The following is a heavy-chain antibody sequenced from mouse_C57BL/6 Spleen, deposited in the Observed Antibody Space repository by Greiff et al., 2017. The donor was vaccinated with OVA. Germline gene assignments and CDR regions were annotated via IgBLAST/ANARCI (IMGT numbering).Heavy chain of an antibody. CDR3: ARGRGYDGTWFAY. D-gene: IGHD2-2*01. CDR1: GYTFTSYW. J-gene: IGHJ3*01. Sequence: QVQLQQPGAELVKPGASVKMSCKASGYTFTSYWITWVKQRPGQGLEWIGDIYPGSGSTNYNEKFKSKATLTVDTSSSPAYMQLSSLTSEDSAVYYCARGRGYDGTWFAYWGQGTLVTVSA. CDR2: IYPGSGST. V-gene: IGHV1-55*01.